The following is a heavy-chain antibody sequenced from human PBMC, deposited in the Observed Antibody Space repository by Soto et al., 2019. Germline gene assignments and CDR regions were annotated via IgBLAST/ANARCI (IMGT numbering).Heavy chain of an antibody. CDR2: ISGSGGST. V-gene: IGHV3-23*01. CDR3: AKVHGYNHYYYYGMDV. Sequence: GGSLRLSCAASGFTFSSYAMSWVRQAPGKGLEWVSAISGSGGSTYYADSVKGRFTISRDNSKNTLYLQMNSLRAEDTAVYYCAKVHGYNHYYYYGMDVWGQGTTVTVSS. D-gene: IGHD5-12*01. J-gene: IGHJ6*02. CDR1: GFTFSSYA.